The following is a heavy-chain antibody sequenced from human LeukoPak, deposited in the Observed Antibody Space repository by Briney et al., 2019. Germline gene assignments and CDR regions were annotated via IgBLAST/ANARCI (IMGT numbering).Heavy chain of an antibody. CDR1: GGSFSGYY. J-gene: IGHJ4*02. V-gene: IGHV4-34*01. CDR3: ARGRNIVVVVGGFDY. CDR2: INHSGST. Sequence: KPSETLSLTCAVYGGSFSGYYWSWIRQPPGKGLEWIGEINHSGSTNYNPSLKSRVTISVDTSKNQFSLKLSSVTAADTAVYYCARGRNIVVVVGGFDYWGRGTLVTVSS. D-gene: IGHD2-15*01.